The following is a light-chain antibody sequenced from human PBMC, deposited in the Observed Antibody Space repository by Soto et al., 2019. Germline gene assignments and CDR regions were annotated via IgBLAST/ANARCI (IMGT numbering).Light chain of an antibody. CDR2: DVS. CDR3: CSYTRSGTLI. J-gene: IGLJ1*01. Sequence: QSALTQPRSLSESPGQSITISCVGTGGDIGDYNYVSWYQQHPGKVPKVIIYDVSNRPSGVSYRFSGTKSGNTASLTVSGLQAEDEADYYCCSYTRSGTLIFGTGTKVTVL. V-gene: IGLV2-14*01. CDR1: GGDIGDYNY.